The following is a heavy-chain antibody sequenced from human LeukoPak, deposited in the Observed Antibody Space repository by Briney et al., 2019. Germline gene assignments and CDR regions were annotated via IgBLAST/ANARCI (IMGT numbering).Heavy chain of an antibody. CDR2: INPNSGGT. V-gene: IGHV1-2*02. CDR3: ARVVSGSYYHLDY. D-gene: IGHD1-26*01. CDR1: GYTFTGYY. Sequence: GASVKVSCKASGYTFTGYYMHWVRQAPGQGLEWMGWINPNSGGTNYAQKFQGRVTMTRDTSISTAYMELSRLRSDDTAVYYCARVVSGSYYHLDYWGQGTQVTASS. J-gene: IGHJ4*02.